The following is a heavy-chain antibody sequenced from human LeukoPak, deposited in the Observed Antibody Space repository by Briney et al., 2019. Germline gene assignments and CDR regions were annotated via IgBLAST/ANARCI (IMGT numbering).Heavy chain of an antibody. CDR1: GGTFSSYA. J-gene: IGHJ4*02. V-gene: IGHV1-69*05. CDR3: ARVSGVYYYDSSGYDY. D-gene: IGHD3-22*01. Sequence: SVKVSCKASGGTFSSYAISWVRQAPGQGLEWMGGIIPIFGTANYAQKLQGRVTMTTDTSTSTAYMELRSLRSDDTAVYYCARVSGVYYYDSSGYDYWGQGTLVTVSS. CDR2: IIPIFGTA.